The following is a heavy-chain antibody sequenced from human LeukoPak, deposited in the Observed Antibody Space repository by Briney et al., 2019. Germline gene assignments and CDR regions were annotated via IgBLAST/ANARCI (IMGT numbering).Heavy chain of an antibody. CDR2: ISYDGNKK. V-gene: IGHV3-30*04. CDR3: ARRKSLKGTFDY. J-gene: IGHJ4*02. CDR1: GFTFSNYA. D-gene: IGHD1-7*01. Sequence: GRSLRLSCATSGFTFSNYAMNWVRQAPGKGREWVAVISYDGNKKYYADSVRGRFTISRDNSKNTLYLQMNSLRAEDTAVYYCARRKSLKGTFDYWGRGTLVTVSS.